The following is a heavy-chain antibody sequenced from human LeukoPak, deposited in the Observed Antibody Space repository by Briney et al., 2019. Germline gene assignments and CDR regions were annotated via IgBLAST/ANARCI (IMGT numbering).Heavy chain of an antibody. CDR1: GYTFTDYY. J-gene: IGHJ5*02. V-gene: IGHV1-2*02. CDR2: INPHSGGT. Sequence: ASVKVSCKASGYTFTDYYIYWVRQAPGQGLEWVGWINPHSGGTNYAQKFQGRVTITADKSTSTAYMELSSLRSEDTAVYYCARDSNKRYSSSWYFDPWGQGTLVTVSS. D-gene: IGHD6-13*01. CDR3: ARDSNKRYSSSWYFDP.